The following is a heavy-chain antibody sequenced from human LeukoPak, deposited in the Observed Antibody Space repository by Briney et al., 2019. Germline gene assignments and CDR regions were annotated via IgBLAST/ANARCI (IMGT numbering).Heavy chain of an antibody. V-gene: IGHV5-51*01. CDR1: GYSFTTYW. J-gene: IGHJ4*02. D-gene: IGHD2-2*01. Sequence: GESMKISCRGSGYSFTTYWIGWVRQMPGKGLEWMGIIYPGDSDTRYSPSFQGQVTMSADKSINTAYLQWSSLKASDTAMYYCARRQGCSSTSCPPDSWGQGTLVTVSS. CDR2: IYPGDSDT. CDR3: ARRQGCSSTSCPPDS.